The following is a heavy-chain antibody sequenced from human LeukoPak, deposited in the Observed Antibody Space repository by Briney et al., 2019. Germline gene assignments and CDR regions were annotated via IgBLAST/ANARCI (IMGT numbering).Heavy chain of an antibody. Sequence: PSETLSLTCSVSGGSIGGHYWNWIRQPPGKGLEWIGYIYYSGSTNYNPSLKSRVTISVDTSKNQFSLKLSSVTAADTAVYYCARVIGYYGMDVWGQGTTVTVSS. CDR2: IYYSGST. CDR1: GGSIGGHY. J-gene: IGHJ6*02. V-gene: IGHV4-59*11. CDR3: ARVIGYYGMDV. D-gene: IGHD2-21*01.